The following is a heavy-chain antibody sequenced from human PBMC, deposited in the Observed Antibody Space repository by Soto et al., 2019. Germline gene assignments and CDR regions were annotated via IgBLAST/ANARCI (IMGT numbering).Heavy chain of an antibody. CDR1: GFTFSSYS. CDR2: ISSSSSTI. Sequence: EVQLVESGGGLVQPGGSLRLSCAASGFTFSSYSMNWVRQAPGKGLEWVSYISSSSSTIYYADSVKGRFTISRDNAKNSLYLQMNSLRDEDTAVYYCARADCSGGSCYRLNWFHPCGQGTLVTVSS. J-gene: IGHJ5*02. V-gene: IGHV3-48*02. CDR3: ARADCSGGSCYRLNWFHP. D-gene: IGHD2-15*01.